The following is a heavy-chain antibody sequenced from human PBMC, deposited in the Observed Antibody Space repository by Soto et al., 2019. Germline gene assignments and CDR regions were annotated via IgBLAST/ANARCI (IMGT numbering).Heavy chain of an antibody. V-gene: IGHV5-51*01. J-gene: IGHJ6*03. CDR1: GYSFTSYW. CDR3: ARHYYGSGSYYRKGYYYYYLDV. Sequence: GESLKISCKRSGYSFTSYWIGWVRQMPGKGLEWMGIIYPGDSDTRYSPSFQGQVTISADKSISTAYLQWSSLKASDTAMYYCARHYYGSGSYYRKGYYYYYLDVWGKGTTVTVSS. D-gene: IGHD3-10*01. CDR2: IYPGDSDT.